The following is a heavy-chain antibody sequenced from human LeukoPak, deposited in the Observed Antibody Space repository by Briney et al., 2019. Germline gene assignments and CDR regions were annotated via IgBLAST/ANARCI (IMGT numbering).Heavy chain of an antibody. CDR3: ARDTAKVLAVAAWGYFDY. CDR2: ISAYNGNT. J-gene: IGHJ4*02. V-gene: IGHV1-18*04. Sequence: GASVKVSCKASGYTFTSYGISWVRQAPGQGLEWMGWISAYNGNTNYAQKLQGRVTMTTDTSTSTAYMELRSLRSDDTAVYYCARDTAKVLAVAAWGYFDYWGRGTLVTVSS. CDR1: GYTFTSYG. D-gene: IGHD6-19*01.